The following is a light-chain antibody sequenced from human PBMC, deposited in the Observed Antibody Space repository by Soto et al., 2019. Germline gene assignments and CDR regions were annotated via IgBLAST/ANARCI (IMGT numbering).Light chain of an antibody. Sequence: QSALTQPPSVSGSPGQSVTLSCTGTSSDVGSYNRVSWYQQPPGTAPKLMIYEVSNRPSGVPDRFSGSKSGNTASLTISGLQAEDEADYYCSSYTSSSVVFGGGTQLTVL. V-gene: IGLV2-18*02. J-gene: IGLJ2*01. CDR2: EVS. CDR1: SSDVGSYNR. CDR3: SSYTSSSVV.